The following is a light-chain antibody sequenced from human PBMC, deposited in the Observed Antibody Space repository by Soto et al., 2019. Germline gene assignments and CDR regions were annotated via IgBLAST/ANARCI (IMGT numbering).Light chain of an antibody. CDR2: ATS. CDR1: QSISSY. J-gene: IGKJ2*01. V-gene: IGKV1-39*01. CDR3: QQSHSAPYT. Sequence: DIQTTQSPSSLSASVGDRVTITCRAGQSISSYLNWYQQKPGKAPKLLIYATSSLQGGVPSRFSGSGSGTDFTLTISNLQPEDFATYYCQQSHSAPYTFGQGTKLEIK.